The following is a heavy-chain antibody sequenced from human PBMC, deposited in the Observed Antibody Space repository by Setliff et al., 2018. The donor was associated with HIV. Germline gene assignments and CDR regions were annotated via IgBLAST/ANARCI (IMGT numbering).Heavy chain of an antibody. D-gene: IGHD6-13*01. CDR3: VRVAGFSSSWFAY. J-gene: IGHJ5*01. V-gene: IGHV3-33*08. Sequence: GSLRLSCAASGFTFSSYAMHWVRQAPGKGLEWVALIWYDASKKEYAESVKGRFNILRDDSKKTVDLQMNSLRVEDAAMYYCVRVAGFSSSWFAYWGQGTLVTVSS. CDR1: GFTFSSYA. CDR2: IWYDASKK.